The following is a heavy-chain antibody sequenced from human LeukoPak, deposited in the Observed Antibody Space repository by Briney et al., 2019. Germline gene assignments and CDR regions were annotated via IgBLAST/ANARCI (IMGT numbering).Heavy chain of an antibody. CDR2: IYYNGDT. CDR1: GGSISSSRSY. CDR3: SREGYSCPNWFDT. V-gene: IGHV4-39*07. J-gene: IGHJ5*02. Sequence: SETLSLTCSVSGGSISSSRSYWGWIRQTPGKGLEWVGSIYYNGDTYYNPSFKSRVSMSVDTAKNQISLILTSVTAADTAVHYCSREGYSCPNWFDTWGQGTLVTVSS. D-gene: IGHD4-11*01.